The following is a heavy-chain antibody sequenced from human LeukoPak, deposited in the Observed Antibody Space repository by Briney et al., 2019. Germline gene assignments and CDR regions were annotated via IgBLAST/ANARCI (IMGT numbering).Heavy chain of an antibody. CDR2: IYYSGST. CDR1: GGSISSYY. Sequence: SETLCLTCTASGGSISSYYWSWIRQPPGKGLEWIGYIYYSGSTNYNPSLKSRVTISVDTSKNQFSLKLSSVTAADTAVYYCARGHSYGYTDYFDYWGQGTLVTVSS. CDR3: ARGHSYGYTDYFDY. V-gene: IGHV4-59*01. D-gene: IGHD5-18*01. J-gene: IGHJ4*02.